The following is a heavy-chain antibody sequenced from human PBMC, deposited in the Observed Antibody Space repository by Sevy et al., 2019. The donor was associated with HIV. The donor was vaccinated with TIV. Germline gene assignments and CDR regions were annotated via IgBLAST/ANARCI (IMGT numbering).Heavy chain of an antibody. V-gene: IGHV3-23*01. J-gene: IGHJ6*02. Sequence: GGSLRLSCEASGFTFNKYAMSWVRQAPGKGLEWVSSLSGSGSSTYYADSVRVRFTISRDNSRNTLYLEVDSLRVEEKGVYYSARHVDSLMVRMFNGMDVWGQGTTVTVSS. D-gene: IGHD5-18*01. CDR3: ARHVDSLMVRMFNGMDV. CDR1: GFTFNKYA. CDR2: LSGSGSST.